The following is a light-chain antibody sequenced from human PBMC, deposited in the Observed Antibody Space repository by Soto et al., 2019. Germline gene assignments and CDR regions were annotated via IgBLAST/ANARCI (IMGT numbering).Light chain of an antibody. CDR2: DAS. CDR3: QQRSNWPPT. CDR1: QSVGSY. V-gene: IGKV3-11*01. Sequence: EIVLTQSPATLSLSPGERATLSCRASQSVGSYLAWYQQRPGQAPRLLIYDASNRATGIPARFTGSGSGTEFSLTISSLEPEDFAVYYCQQRSNWPPTFGQGTKLEIK. J-gene: IGKJ2*01.